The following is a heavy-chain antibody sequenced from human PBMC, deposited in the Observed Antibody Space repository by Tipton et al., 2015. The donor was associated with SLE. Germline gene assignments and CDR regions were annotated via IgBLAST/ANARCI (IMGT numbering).Heavy chain of an antibody. D-gene: IGHD1-1*01. J-gene: IGHJ3*02. Sequence: QLVQSGAGVKKPGASVKVSCKAFGYTFTSYGINWVRQAPGQGLEWMGWINPYTGNTDYAQKVQGRVTMTTDTSRSTAYLDLRSLRPDDTAVYYCAERYDTFEIWGQGTMVSVSS. CDR3: AERYDTFEI. CDR1: GYTFTSYG. V-gene: IGHV1-18*01. CDR2: INPYTGNT.